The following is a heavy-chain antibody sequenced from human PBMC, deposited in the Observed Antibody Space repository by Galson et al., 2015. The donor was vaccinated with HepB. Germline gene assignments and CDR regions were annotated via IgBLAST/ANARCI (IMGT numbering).Heavy chain of an antibody. CDR3: ARHMLRGVIANFDY. Sequence: FLRLSCAASGFTFSDYYMSWIRQAPGKGLEWVSYISTSSSFTNYADSVKGRFTISRDSAKNSLYLQMNSLRAEDTAVYYCARHMLRGVIANFDYWGQGTLVTVSS. CDR1: GFTFSDYY. CDR2: ISTSSSFT. D-gene: IGHD3-10*01. J-gene: IGHJ4*02. V-gene: IGHV3-11*06.